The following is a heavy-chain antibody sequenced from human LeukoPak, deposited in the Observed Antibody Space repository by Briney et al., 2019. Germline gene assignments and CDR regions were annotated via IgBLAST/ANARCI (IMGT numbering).Heavy chain of an antibody. V-gene: IGHV3-23*01. CDR2: MSGSGGST. CDR3: AKRSDSGWYFFDY. J-gene: IGHJ4*02. Sequence: GGSLRLSCAASGFTFSSYDMSWVRQAPGKGLEWVSAMSGSGGSTNYADSVRGRFTISRDNSKNTLYLQMSSLRAEDTAVYYCAKRSDSGWYFFDYWGQGTLDTVSS. CDR1: GFTFSSYD. D-gene: IGHD6-19*01.